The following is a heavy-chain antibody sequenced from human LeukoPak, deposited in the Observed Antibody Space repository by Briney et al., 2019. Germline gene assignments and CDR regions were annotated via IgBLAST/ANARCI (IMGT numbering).Heavy chain of an antibody. D-gene: IGHD2-2*01. J-gene: IGHJ4*02. CDR1: GYTFTSYG. CDR2: ISAYNGNT. Sequence: ASVKVSCKASGYTFTSYGISWVRQAPGQGLEWMGWISAYNGNTNYAQKLQGRVTMTTDTSTSTAYMELRSLRSEDTAVYYCARVVVVPAARRPLYYFDYWGQGTLVTVSS. CDR3: ARVVVVPAARRPLYYFDY. V-gene: IGHV1-18*01.